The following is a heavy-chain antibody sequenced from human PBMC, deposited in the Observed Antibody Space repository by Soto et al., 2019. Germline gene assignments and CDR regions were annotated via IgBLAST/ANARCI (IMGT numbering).Heavy chain of an antibody. Sequence: PGGSMRLSCAASGIMFGQYAMRWLRLAPRKGLEWVSVVGPSGASTFYADSVRGRFTISRDNSENTLYLQMNSLRAADTALYFCARSYYYDSTGYYRTFDYWGPGTLVTVSS. D-gene: IGHD3-22*01. J-gene: IGHJ4*02. CDR1: GIMFGQYA. V-gene: IGHV3-23*01. CDR3: ARSYYYDSTGYYRTFDY. CDR2: VGPSGAST.